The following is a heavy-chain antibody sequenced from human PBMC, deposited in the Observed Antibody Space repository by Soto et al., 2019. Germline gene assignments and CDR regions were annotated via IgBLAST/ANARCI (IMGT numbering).Heavy chain of an antibody. CDR2: IYYGGRT. CDR1: SGSVDSSTYY. Sequence: PSETLSLTCTVSSGSVDSSTYYWAWIRQSPGKGLEWLGNIYYGGRTYYNPSLKSRVAISVDTSKNQISLKLTSVTAADTAVYFCARGDVAGVAADLWGQGSLVTVYS. CDR3: ARGDVAGVAADL. V-gene: IGHV4-39*01. J-gene: IGHJ5*02. D-gene: IGHD2-15*01.